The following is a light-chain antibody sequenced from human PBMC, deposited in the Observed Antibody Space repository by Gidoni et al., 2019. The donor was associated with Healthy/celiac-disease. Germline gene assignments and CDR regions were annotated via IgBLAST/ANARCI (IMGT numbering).Light chain of an antibody. Sequence: DIQMTQSPSSLSASVGDRVNITCRASQSISSYLNWYQQKQGKAPTLLIYAASSLQSGVPSRFSGSGSGTDFTLTISSLQPEDFATYYCQQSYSTPFTFGPGTKVDIK. V-gene: IGKV1-39*01. J-gene: IGKJ3*01. CDR3: QQSYSTPFT. CDR2: AAS. CDR1: QSISSY.